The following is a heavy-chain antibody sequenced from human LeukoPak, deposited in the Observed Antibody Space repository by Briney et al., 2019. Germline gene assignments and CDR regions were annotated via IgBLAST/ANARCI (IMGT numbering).Heavy chain of an antibody. CDR1: GGSISSYY. V-gene: IGHV4-4*07. CDR3: ARGGAVAGTRGSYYYYYYYMDV. J-gene: IGHJ6*03. D-gene: IGHD6-19*01. Sequence: SETLSLTCTVSGGSISSYYWSWIRHPAGKGLEWIGRIYTSGSTNYNPSLKSRVTISVDKSKNQFSLKLSSVTAADTAVYYCARGGAVAGTRGSYYYYYYYMDVWGKGTSVTVS. CDR2: IYTSGST.